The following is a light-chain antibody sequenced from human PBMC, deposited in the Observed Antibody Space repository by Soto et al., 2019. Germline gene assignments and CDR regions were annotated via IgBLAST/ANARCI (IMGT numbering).Light chain of an antibody. Sequence: EIVMTQSPATLSVSPGERATLSCRASQSVSSNLAWYQQKPGQAPRHLIYGASTRATGIPARFSGSGSGTEFTHTISSLQSEDFAVYYCQQYNNWPPPYTFGQGTKLEIK. J-gene: IGKJ2*01. CDR3: QQYNNWPPPYT. V-gene: IGKV3-15*01. CDR1: QSVSSN. CDR2: GAS.